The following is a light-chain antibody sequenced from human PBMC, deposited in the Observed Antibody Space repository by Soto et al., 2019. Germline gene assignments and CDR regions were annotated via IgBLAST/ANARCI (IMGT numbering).Light chain of an antibody. Sequence: EIVLTQSPATLSLSPWERATLSCMASQSISSSYLAWYQQKPGQAPRLLIYGASSRATGTPDRFSGSGSGTDFTLTISSLEPEDFAVYYCQHRNNRPFSFGPGTKVDI. J-gene: IGKJ3*01. CDR1: QSISSSY. CDR2: GAS. CDR3: QHRNNRPFS. V-gene: IGKV3D-20*02.